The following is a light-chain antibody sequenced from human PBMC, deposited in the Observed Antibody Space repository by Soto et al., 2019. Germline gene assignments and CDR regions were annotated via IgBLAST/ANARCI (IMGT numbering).Light chain of an antibody. Sequence: DIQLTQSPSFLSASIGDRVTITCRASQGISSYLAWYQQKPGKAPKLLIYAASTLQSGVPSRFSGSGSGTEFTLTISSLQPEDFATYYCQQLNSYVFGPGTKVDIK. CDR3: QQLNSYV. CDR1: QGISSY. J-gene: IGKJ3*01. CDR2: AAS. V-gene: IGKV1-9*01.